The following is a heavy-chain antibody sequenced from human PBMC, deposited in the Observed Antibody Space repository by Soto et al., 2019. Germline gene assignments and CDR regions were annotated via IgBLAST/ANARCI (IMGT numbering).Heavy chain of an antibody. CDR1: GYTFTTYD. V-gene: IGHV1-8*01. CDR2: MDPNSGST. D-gene: IGHD3-3*01. CDR3: ARGMKFDFWRKGLDV. J-gene: IGHJ6*02. Sequence: QAQLVQSGAEVRKPGASVKVSCKASGYTFTTYDINWVRQAPVQGLEWLGWMDPNSGSTGYEQNFKGRITMTRNISRNTAHMELSSLQSEDTAVYYCARGMKFDFWRKGLDVWGQGTTVTVSS.